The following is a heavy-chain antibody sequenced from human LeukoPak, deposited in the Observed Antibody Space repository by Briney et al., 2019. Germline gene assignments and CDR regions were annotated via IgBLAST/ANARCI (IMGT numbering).Heavy chain of an antibody. CDR1: GFTFSNYA. D-gene: IGHD6-13*01. V-gene: IGHV3-30-3*01. Sequence: SGGSLRLTCAASGFTFSNYAMHWVRQAPGKGLEWVAVISYDESKKYYADSVRGRFTIPRDISKNTVYLQMNSLRAEDTAVYYCARSAAAGPTDYGMDVWGQGTTVTVSS. J-gene: IGHJ6*02. CDR2: ISYDESKK. CDR3: ARSAAAGPTDYGMDV.